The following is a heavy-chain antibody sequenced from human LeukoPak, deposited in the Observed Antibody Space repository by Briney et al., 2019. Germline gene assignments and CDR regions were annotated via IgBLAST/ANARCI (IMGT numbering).Heavy chain of an antibody. V-gene: IGHV3-23*01. D-gene: IGHD3-22*01. Sequence: GGSLRLSCAVSGITLSNYGMSWVRQAPGKGLEWVAGISDSGGNTKYADSVKGRFTISRDNPKNTLYLQMNSLRAEDTAVYYCARDSDYYDSSGHHYWGQGTLVTVSS. CDR2: ISDSGGNT. CDR3: ARDSDYYDSSGHHY. CDR1: GITLSNYG. J-gene: IGHJ4*02.